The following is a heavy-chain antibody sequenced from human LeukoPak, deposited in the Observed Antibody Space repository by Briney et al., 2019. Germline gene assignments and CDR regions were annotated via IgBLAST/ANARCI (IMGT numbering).Heavy chain of an antibody. CDR2: ISWNSGSI. V-gene: IGHV3-9*01. Sequence: PGGSLRLSCAASGFTFDDYAMHWVRQAPGKGLEWVSGISWNSGSIGYADSVKGRFTVSRDNAKNSLYLQMNSLRAEDTAVYYCARGGYCSGGSCYLSTADDAFDIWGQGTMVAVSS. J-gene: IGHJ3*02. CDR3: ARGGYCSGGSCYLSTADDAFDI. CDR1: GFTFDDYA. D-gene: IGHD2-15*01.